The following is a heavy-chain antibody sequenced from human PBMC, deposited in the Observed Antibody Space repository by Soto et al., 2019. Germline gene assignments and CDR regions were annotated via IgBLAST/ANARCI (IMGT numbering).Heavy chain of an antibody. D-gene: IGHD3-22*01. CDR2: ISAYNGNT. CDR1: GYTFTSYG. J-gene: IGHJ6*02. V-gene: IGHV1-18*04. Sequence: ASVKVSCKASGYTFTSYGISWVRQAPGQGLEWMGWISAYNGNTNYAQKLQGRVTMTTDTSTSTAYMELRSLRSDDTAVYYCATISEYYYDSSGYHYYYGMDVWGQGTTVTVSS. CDR3: ATISEYYYDSSGYHYYYGMDV.